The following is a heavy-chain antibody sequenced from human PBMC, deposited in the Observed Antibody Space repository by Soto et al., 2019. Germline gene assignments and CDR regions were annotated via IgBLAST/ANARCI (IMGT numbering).Heavy chain of an antibody. Sequence: SETLSLTCTVSGGSISSYYWSWIRQPPGKGLEWIGYIYYSGSTNYNPSLKSRVTISVGTSKNQFSLKLSSVPAADTALYYCARDKGVMGASRGHAFDIWGQGTMVTVSS. V-gene: IGHV4-59*01. CDR3: ARDKGVMGASRGHAFDI. D-gene: IGHD1-26*01. CDR1: GGSISSYY. CDR2: IYYSGST. J-gene: IGHJ3*02.